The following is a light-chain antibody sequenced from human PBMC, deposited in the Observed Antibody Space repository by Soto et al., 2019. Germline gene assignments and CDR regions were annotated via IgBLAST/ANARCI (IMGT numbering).Light chain of an antibody. Sequence: DIQLTQSPSFLSASVGDRVTITCRASQGISSYLAWYQQKPGKAPKLLIYAASTLQSGVPSRFSGSGSGTEFTLRISGLQPEAFATYCCQQLNSYPITFGQGTRLEIK. J-gene: IGKJ5*01. V-gene: IGKV1-9*01. CDR2: AAS. CDR1: QGISSY. CDR3: QQLNSYPIT.